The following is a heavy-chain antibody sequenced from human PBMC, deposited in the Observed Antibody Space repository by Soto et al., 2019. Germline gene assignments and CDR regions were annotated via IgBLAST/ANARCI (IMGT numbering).Heavy chain of an antibody. CDR2: IIPILGIA. CDR3: ALRGSYILTGYYNVRYYYGMDV. CDR1: GGTFSSYT. D-gene: IGHD3-9*01. V-gene: IGHV1-69*02. J-gene: IGHJ6*02. Sequence: QVQLVQSGAEVKKPGSSVKVSCKASGGTFSSYTISWVRQAPGQGLEWMGRIIPILGIANYAQKFQGRVTITADKATSTAYMELSSLRSEDTAVYYCALRGSYILTGYYNVRYYYGMDVWGQGTTVTVSS.